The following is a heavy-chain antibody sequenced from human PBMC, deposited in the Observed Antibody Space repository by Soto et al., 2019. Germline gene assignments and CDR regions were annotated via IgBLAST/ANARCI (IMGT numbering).Heavy chain of an antibody. Sequence: LSLTCTVSGGSISSGDYYWSWIRQPPGKGLEWIGYIYYSGSTYYNPSLKSRVTISVDTSKNQFSLKLSSVTAADTAVYYCATYYYDSSGYYYFDYWGQGTLVTVYS. J-gene: IGHJ4*02. CDR2: IYYSGST. CDR1: GGSISSGDYY. D-gene: IGHD3-22*01. CDR3: ATYYYDSSGYYYFDY. V-gene: IGHV4-30-4*01.